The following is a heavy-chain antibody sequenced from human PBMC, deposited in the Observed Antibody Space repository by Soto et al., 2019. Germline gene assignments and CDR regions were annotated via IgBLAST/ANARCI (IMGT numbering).Heavy chain of an antibody. CDR2: IYYSRST. D-gene: IGHD6-13*01. CDR3: ARTDKQQLSLDV. V-gene: IGHV4-61*01. Sequence: QVQLQESGPGLVKPSETLSLTCTVSGGSVSSGSYYWSWIRQPPGKGLEWIGYIYYSRSTNYNPSLKSRVTISVDTSKNQFSLKLSSVTAADTAVYYCARTDKQQLSLDVWGQGTTVTVSS. J-gene: IGHJ6*02. CDR1: GGSVSSGSYY.